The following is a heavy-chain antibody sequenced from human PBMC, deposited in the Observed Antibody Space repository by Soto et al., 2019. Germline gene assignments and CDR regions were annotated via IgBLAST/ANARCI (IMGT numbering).Heavy chain of an antibody. Sequence: PGESLKISCKVSGYSFTSYWIGWVRQMPGKGLEWMGIIYPGDSDTRYSPSFQGQVTISADKSISTAYLQWSSLKASDTAMYYCARHIRIAAATHYNSYGRDVCGRETTVTGYS. CDR1: GYSFTSYW. V-gene: IGHV5-51*01. CDR3: ARHIRIAAATHYNSYGRDV. CDR2: IYPGDSDT. J-gene: IGHJ6*02. D-gene: IGHD6-13*01.